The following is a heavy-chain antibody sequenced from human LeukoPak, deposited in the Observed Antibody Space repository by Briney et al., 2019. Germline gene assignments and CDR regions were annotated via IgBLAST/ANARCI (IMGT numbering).Heavy chain of an antibody. D-gene: IGHD3-10*01. CDR1: GFTFSSYG. V-gene: IGHV3-30*03. CDR2: ISYDGSNK. J-gene: IGHJ4*02. Sequence: GRSLRLSCAASGFTFSSYGMHWVRQAPGKGLEWVALISYDGSNKYYADSVKGRFTISRDNAKNSLYLQMNSLRAEDTAVYYCARVVVRGVLILRYWGQGTLVTVSS. CDR3: ARVVVRGVLILRY.